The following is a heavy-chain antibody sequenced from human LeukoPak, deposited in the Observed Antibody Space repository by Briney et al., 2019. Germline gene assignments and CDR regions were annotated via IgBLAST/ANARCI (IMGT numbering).Heavy chain of an antibody. Sequence: PSQTLSLTCIVSGGSIRSGDYYWSWIRQPPGKGLEWIGFIYYSGTTSYNPSLKSRVTISIDTSKNQFSMKLTSVTAADTAVYYCARDPRFCITTNCPYGPNPWGQGTLVTVSS. CDR2: IYYSGTT. J-gene: IGHJ5*02. CDR1: GGSIRSGDYY. CDR3: ARDPRFCITTNCPYGPNP. V-gene: IGHV4-30-4*08. D-gene: IGHD3-22*01.